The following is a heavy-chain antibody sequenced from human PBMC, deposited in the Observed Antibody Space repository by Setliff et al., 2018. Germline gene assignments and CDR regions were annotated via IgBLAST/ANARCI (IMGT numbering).Heavy chain of an antibody. CDR3: ARTCSGSGCYAGLES. CDR1: GFTFSSYA. Sequence: GGSLRLSCAASGFTFSSYAMTWVRQAPGKGLEWVSGISGYGSRTYYADSVKGRSTISRDNSKNTLYLQMNSLRVEDAAVYYCARTCSGSGCYAGLESWGQGTPVTVSS. V-gene: IGHV3-23*01. D-gene: IGHD2-15*01. CDR2: ISGYGSRT. J-gene: IGHJ4*02.